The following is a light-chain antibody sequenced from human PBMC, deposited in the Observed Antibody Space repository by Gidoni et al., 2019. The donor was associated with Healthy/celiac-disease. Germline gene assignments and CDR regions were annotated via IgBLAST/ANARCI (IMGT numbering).Light chain of an antibody. Sequence: DIQMTQSPSSVSASVGDRVTITCRASQGISSWLALYQQKPGKAPKLLIYAASSFQSGVPSRFSGSGSGTDFTLTISSLQPEDFATYYCQQANSFPRTFGPGTKVDIK. V-gene: IGKV1-12*01. CDR2: AAS. CDR1: QGISSW. J-gene: IGKJ3*01. CDR3: QQANSFPRT.